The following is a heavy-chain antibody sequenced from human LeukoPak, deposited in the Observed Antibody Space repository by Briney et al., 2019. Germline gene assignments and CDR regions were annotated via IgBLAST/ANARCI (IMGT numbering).Heavy chain of an antibody. D-gene: IGHD5-18*01. J-gene: IGHJ4*02. V-gene: IGHV3-30*03. CDR2: ISYDGSNK. CDR3: ATRGYSYGYAFDY. CDR1: GFTFSSYG. Sequence: GGSLRLSCAASGFTFSSYGMHWVRQAPGKGLEWVAVISYDGSNKYYADSVKGRFTIPRDNSKNTLYLQMNSLRAEDTAVYYCATRGYSYGYAFDYWGQGTLVTVSS.